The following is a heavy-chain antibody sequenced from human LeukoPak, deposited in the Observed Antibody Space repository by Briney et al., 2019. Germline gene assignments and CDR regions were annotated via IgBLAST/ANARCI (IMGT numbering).Heavy chain of an antibody. CDR1: GFTFSSYA. CDR3: AKDPNYDFWSGYSMFDP. Sequence: GSLRLSXAASGFTFSSYAMSWVRQAPGKGLEWVSAISGSGGSTYYADSVKGRFTISRDNSKNTLYLQMNSLRAEDTAVYYCAKDPNYDFWSGYSMFDPWGQRTLVTVSS. D-gene: IGHD3-3*01. J-gene: IGHJ5*02. CDR2: ISGSGGST. V-gene: IGHV3-23*01.